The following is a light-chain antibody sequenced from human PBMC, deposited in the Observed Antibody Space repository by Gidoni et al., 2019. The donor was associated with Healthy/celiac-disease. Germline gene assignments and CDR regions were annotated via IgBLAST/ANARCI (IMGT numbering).Light chain of an antibody. V-gene: IGKV2-28*01. CDR1: QSLLHSNGYNY. Sequence: DIVLTQSPLSLPVPPGEPASISCRSSQSLLHSNGYNYLDWYLQKPGQSPQLLIYLGSNRASGVPDRFSGSGSGTDFTLKISRVEDEDVGVYYCMQALQTPPYTFGQGTKLEIK. CDR3: MQALQTPPYT. CDR2: LGS. J-gene: IGKJ2*01.